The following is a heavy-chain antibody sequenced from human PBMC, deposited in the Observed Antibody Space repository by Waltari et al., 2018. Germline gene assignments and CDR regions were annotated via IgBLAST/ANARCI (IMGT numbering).Heavy chain of an antibody. J-gene: IGHJ1*01. V-gene: IGHV4-38-2*01. CDR1: GYSISSGYY. CDR2: IHHSGRT. D-gene: IGHD4-17*01. Sequence: QVQLQESGPGLVKPSETLSLTCAVSGYSISSGYYWGWLRQPPGKGLEWIGSIHHSGRTYYNPSLKSRVTISVDTSKNQFSLKLSSVTAADTAVYYCASSLNDYGDYSFQHWGQGTLVTVSS. CDR3: ASSLNDYGDYSFQH.